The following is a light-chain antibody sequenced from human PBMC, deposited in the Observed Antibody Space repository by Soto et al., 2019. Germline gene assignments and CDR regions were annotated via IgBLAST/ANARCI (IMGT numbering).Light chain of an antibody. Sequence: AIQLTQSPSSLSASLGDPASISCRASQGLRSALGWYQQKPGKVPKLLIYAASTLQSWVPSRFSGSGFGTDFTLTINSLQPEDFATDYCLLDYAYFWAFGQGTKVDIK. CDR3: LLDYAYFWA. CDR2: AAS. CDR1: QGLRSA. V-gene: IGKV1-6*01. J-gene: IGKJ1*01.